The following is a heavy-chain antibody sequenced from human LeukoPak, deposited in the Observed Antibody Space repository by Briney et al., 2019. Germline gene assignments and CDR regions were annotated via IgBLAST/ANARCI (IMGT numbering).Heavy chain of an antibody. CDR2: INPSGGST. CDR1: GYTFTSYY. Sequence: ASVKVSCKASGYTFTSYYMHWVRQAPGQGLEWMGIINPSGGSTSYAQKFQGRVTMTRDTSTSTVYMELSSLRSEDTAVYYCARTTYYYDSSGYSTHTYYFDYWGQGTLVTVSS. J-gene: IGHJ4*02. CDR3: ARTTYYYDSSGYSTHTYYFDY. V-gene: IGHV1-46*01. D-gene: IGHD3-22*01.